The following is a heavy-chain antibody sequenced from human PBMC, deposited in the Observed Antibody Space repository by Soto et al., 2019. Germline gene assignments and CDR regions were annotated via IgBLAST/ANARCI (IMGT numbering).Heavy chain of an antibody. J-gene: IGHJ6*02. CDR2: ISYDGSNK. Sequence: GGSLGLSRAASGFTFSSYAMHCGRQSPCKWLEWVAFISYDGSNKYYADSVKGRFTISRDNSKNTLYLQMNSLRAEDTAVYYCAKDYVLEWLRYYYGMDVWGQGTTVTVSS. CDR3: AKDYVLEWLRYYYGMDV. CDR1: GFTFSSYA. V-gene: IGHV3-30-3*01. D-gene: IGHD3-3*01.